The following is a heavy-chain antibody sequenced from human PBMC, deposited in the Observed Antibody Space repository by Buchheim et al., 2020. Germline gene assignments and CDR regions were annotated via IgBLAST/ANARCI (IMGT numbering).Heavy chain of an antibody. CDR1: GFTFSSYA. Sequence: EVQLLESGGGLVQPGGSLRLSCAASGFTFSSYAMSWVRQAPGKGLEWVSSISSSSSYIYYADSVKGRFTISRDNAKNSLYLQMNSLRAEDTAVYYCARDPALIAAAGILDYWGQGTL. D-gene: IGHD6-13*01. CDR2: ISSSSSYI. J-gene: IGHJ4*02. V-gene: IGHV3-21*01. CDR3: ARDPALIAAAGILDY.